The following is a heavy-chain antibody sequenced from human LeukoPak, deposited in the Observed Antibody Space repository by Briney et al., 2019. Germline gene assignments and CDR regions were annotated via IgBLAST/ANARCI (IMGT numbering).Heavy chain of an antibody. J-gene: IGHJ4*02. V-gene: IGHV3-33*01. Sequence: GGSLRLSCAASGFTFSSYGMHWVRQAPGKGLEWVAVIWYDGSNKYYADSVKGRFTISRDNSKNTLYLQMNCLRAEDTAVYYCARDRANYYDSSGYYLQDYWGQGTLVTVSS. D-gene: IGHD3-22*01. CDR3: ARDRANYYDSSGYYLQDY. CDR2: IWYDGSNK. CDR1: GFTFSSYG.